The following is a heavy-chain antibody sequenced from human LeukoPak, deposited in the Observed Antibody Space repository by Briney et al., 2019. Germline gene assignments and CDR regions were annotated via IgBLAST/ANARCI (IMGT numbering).Heavy chain of an antibody. V-gene: IGHV3-30-3*01. CDR1: GFTFSSYA. D-gene: IGHD2-2*01. Sequence: PGGSLRLSCAASGFTFSSYAMHWVRQAPGKGLEWVAVISYDGSNKYYADSVKGRFTISRDNSKNTLYLQMNSLRAEDTAVYYCARDSCSSTSCLSNWFDPWGQGTLVTVSS. CDR3: ARDSCSSTSCLSNWFDP. J-gene: IGHJ5*02. CDR2: ISYDGSNK.